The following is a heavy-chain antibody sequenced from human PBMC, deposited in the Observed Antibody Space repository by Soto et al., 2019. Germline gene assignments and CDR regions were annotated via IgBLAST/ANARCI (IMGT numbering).Heavy chain of an antibody. CDR3: AKTSVRPGYYYYYGMDV. CDR2: ISGSGGST. V-gene: IGHV3-23*01. Sequence: EVQLLESGGGLVQPGGSLRLSCAASGFTFSSYAMSWVRQAPGKGLEWVSAISGSGGSTYYADSVKGRFTISRDNSKNTLYLQMNSLRAEDTAVYYCAKTSVRPGYYYYYGMDVWGQGTTVTVSS. CDR1: GFTFSSYA. J-gene: IGHJ6*02.